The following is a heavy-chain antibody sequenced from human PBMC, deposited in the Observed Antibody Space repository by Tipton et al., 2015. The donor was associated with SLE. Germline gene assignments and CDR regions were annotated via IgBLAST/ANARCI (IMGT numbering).Heavy chain of an antibody. V-gene: IGHV4-31*03. D-gene: IGHD3-9*01. CDR3: ARYFYYGMDV. CDR1: SGSVSSGAYY. Sequence: LRLSCTVSSGSVSSGAYYWSWIRQHPGKGLEWIGYVFSSGTTYYNPSLKGRLSLSLDTSQNQLSLKLSSVTSADTAVYYCARYFYYGMDVWGQGTTVTVSS. J-gene: IGHJ6*02. CDR2: VFSSGTT.